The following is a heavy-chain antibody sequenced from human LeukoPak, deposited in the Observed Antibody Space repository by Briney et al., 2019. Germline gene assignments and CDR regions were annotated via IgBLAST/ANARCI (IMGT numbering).Heavy chain of an antibody. Sequence: PGGSLRLSCAASGFTFSTYAMHWVRQAPGKGLEYVSGISSNGGSTYYANSVKGRFTISRDNSKNTLYLQMGSLRAEDMAVYYCARDRYQLQRGSFDIWGQGTMVTVSS. CDR1: GFTFSTYA. J-gene: IGHJ3*02. CDR2: ISSNGGST. D-gene: IGHD2-2*01. V-gene: IGHV3-64*01. CDR3: ARDRYQLQRGSFDI.